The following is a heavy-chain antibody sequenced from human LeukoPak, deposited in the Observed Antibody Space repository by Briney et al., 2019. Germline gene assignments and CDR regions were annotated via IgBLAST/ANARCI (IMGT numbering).Heavy chain of an antibody. J-gene: IGHJ4*02. Sequence: ECLPRIDWDDDKYYSTSLKTRLTISKDTSKNQVVLTMTNMDPVDTATYYCARMLRKGLLDYWGQGTLVTVSS. CDR3: ARMLRKGLLDY. CDR2: IDWDDDK. D-gene: IGHD5-12*01. V-gene: IGHV2-70*11.